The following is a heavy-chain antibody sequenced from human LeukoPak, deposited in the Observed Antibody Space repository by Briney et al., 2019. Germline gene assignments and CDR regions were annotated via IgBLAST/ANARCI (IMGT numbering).Heavy chain of an antibody. V-gene: IGHV1-2*02. D-gene: IGHD6-19*01. Sequence: ASVKVSCKASGYTFTGYYMHWVRQAPGQGLEWMGWINPNSGGTNYAQKFQGRVTMTRDTSISTAYMELSRLRSDDTAVYYCARSSGWYNYYYMDVWGKGTTVTVSS. CDR2: INPNSGGT. J-gene: IGHJ6*03. CDR1: GYTFTGYY. CDR3: ARSSGWYNYYYMDV.